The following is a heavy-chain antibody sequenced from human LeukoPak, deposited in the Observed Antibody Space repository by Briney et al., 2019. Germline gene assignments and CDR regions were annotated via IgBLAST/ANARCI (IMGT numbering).Heavy chain of an antibody. CDR1: GFTFSSYA. J-gene: IGHJ4*02. CDR2: ISGSGGST. CDR3: AKGVMEIVEVTAIDY. Sequence: GGSLRLSCAASGFTFSSYAMSWVRQAPGKGLEWVSAISGSGGSTYYADSVKGRFTISRDNSKTTLYLQMNSLRAEDMAVYYCAKGVMEIVEVTAIDYWGQGTLVTVSS. V-gene: IGHV3-23*01. D-gene: IGHD2-21*02.